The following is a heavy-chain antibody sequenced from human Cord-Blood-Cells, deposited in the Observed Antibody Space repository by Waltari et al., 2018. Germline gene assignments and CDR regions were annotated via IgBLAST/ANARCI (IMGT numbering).Heavy chain of an antibody. CDR3: AADPASSYSSSWYWYFDL. J-gene: IGHJ2*01. CDR1: GFTFTSSA. Sequence: HMQLVQSGPEVKKPGTSVKVSCKASGFTFTSSAVQWVRQARGQRLEWIGWIVVGSGNTNYAQKFQERVTITRDMSTSTAYMELSSLRSEDTAVYYCAADPASSYSSSWYWYFDLWGRGTLVTVSS. V-gene: IGHV1-58*01. CDR2: IVVGSGNT. D-gene: IGHD6-13*01.